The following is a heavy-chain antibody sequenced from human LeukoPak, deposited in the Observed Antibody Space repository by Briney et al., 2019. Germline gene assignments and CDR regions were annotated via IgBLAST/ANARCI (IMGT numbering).Heavy chain of an antibody. J-gene: IGHJ6*03. V-gene: IGHV3-30*02. CDR2: IRYDGSNK. CDR3: AKDLRRIVGATKGMDV. Sequence: GGSLRLSCAASRFTFSSYGMHWVRQAPGKGLEWVAFIRYDGSNKYYADSVKGRFTISRDNSKNTLYLQMNSLRAEGTAVYYCAKDLRRIVGATKGMDVWGKGTTVTVSS. CDR1: RFTFSSYG. D-gene: IGHD1-26*01.